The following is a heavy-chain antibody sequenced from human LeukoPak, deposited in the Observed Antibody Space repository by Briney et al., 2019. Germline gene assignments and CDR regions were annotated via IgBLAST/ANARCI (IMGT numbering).Heavy chain of an antibody. D-gene: IGHD5-18*01. V-gene: IGHV1-2*06. CDR1: GYTFTGYY. CDR2: INPNSGGT. J-gene: IGHJ4*02. Sequence: GASVKVSCKASGYTFTGYYMLWVRQAPGQGLEWMGRINPNSGGTNYAQKFQGRVTMTRDTSISTAHMELSRLRSDDTAVYYCARVAGTAMPIDYWDQGTLVTVSS. CDR3: ARVAGTAMPIDY.